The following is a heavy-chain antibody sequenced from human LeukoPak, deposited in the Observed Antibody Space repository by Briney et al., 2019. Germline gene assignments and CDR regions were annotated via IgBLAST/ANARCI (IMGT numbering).Heavy chain of an antibody. D-gene: IGHD3-22*01. CDR1: GFTFSTYE. CDR3: AKDRAGSHPYDTSGLTPSDH. J-gene: IGHJ5*02. Sequence: PGGSLRLSCAASGFTFSTYEMHWVRQAPGKGLEWVATISNDGSKKYYADSVKGRFTVSRDSSRNTLYLQMTSLRAEDTAVYYCAKDRAGSHPYDTSGLTPSDHWGQGTLVTVSS. V-gene: IGHV3-30-3*01. CDR2: ISNDGSKK.